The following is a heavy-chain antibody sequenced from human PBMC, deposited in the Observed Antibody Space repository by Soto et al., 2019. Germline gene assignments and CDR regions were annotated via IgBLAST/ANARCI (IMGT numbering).Heavy chain of an antibody. Sequence: SETLSLTCTVSGGSISSGGYYWSWIRQHPGKGLEWIGYIYYSGSTYYNPSLKSRVTISVDTSKNQFSLKLSSVTAADTAVYYCARVGKYCSSTSCYMVNWFDPWGQGTLVTVSS. V-gene: IGHV4-31*03. CDR3: ARVGKYCSSTSCYMVNWFDP. CDR2: IYYSGST. CDR1: GGSISSGGYY. J-gene: IGHJ5*02. D-gene: IGHD2-2*02.